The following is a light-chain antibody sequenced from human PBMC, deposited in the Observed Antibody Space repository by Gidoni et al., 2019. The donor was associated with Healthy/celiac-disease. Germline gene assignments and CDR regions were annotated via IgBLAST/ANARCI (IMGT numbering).Light chain of an antibody. J-gene: IGLJ2*01. CDR3: SSYTSSRGVV. CDR2: EVS. CDR1: SSDVGGYNY. V-gene: IGLV2-14*01. Sequence: QSALPQPASVSGSPGQSITISCTGTSSDVGGYNYVSWYQQHPGKAPKLMIYEVSNRPSGVSNRFSGSKSGNTASLTISGLQAEDEADYYCSSYTSSRGVVFGGGTKLTVL.